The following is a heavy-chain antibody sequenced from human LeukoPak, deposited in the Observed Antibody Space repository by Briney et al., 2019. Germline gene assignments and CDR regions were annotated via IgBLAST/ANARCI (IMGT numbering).Heavy chain of an antibody. CDR2: INPNSGVT. Sequence: ASVKVSCKASGYTFTGHYMHWVRQAPGQGLEWMGWINPNSGVTKCAQKFQGRVTMTRDTSMSTAYMELSSLGSDDTAVYYCARWRGYASDWSGPFDDSGQGTLVTVSS. V-gene: IGHV1-2*02. CDR1: GYTFTGHY. J-gene: IGHJ4*02. D-gene: IGHD6-19*01. CDR3: ARWRGYASDWSGPFDD.